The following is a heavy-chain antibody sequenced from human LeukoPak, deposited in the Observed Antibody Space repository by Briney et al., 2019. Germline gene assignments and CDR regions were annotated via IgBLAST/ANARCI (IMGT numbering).Heavy chain of an antibody. CDR1: GGTFSSYA. V-gene: IGHV1-69*06. Sequence: ASVKVSCKASGGTFSSYAISWVRQAPGQGLEWMGGIIPIFGTANYAQKFQGRVTITADKSTSTAYMELSSLRSEDTAVYYCARGTNYYYYDSSGYYSDAFDIWGQGTMVTVSS. CDR2: IIPIFGTA. CDR3: ARGTNYYYYDSSGYYSDAFDI. D-gene: IGHD3-22*01. J-gene: IGHJ3*02.